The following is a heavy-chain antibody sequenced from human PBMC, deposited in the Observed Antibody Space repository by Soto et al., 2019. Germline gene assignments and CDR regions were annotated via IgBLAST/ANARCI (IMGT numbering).Heavy chain of an antibody. Sequence: TSETLSLTCTVSGGSISSYYWSWIRQPPGKGLEWIGYIYYSGSTNYNPSLKSRVTISVDTSKNQFSLKLSSVTAADAAVYYCARAINYGDYVTPFDYWGQGTLVTVSS. CDR2: IYYSGST. D-gene: IGHD4-17*01. CDR3: ARAINYGDYVTPFDY. V-gene: IGHV4-59*12. J-gene: IGHJ4*02. CDR1: GGSISSYY.